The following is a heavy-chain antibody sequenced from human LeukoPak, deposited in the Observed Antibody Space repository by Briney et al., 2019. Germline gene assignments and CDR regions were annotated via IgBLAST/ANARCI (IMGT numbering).Heavy chain of an antibody. CDR1: GFTFSNFW. Sequence: GGSLRLSCVASGFTFSNFWMTWVRQAPGKGLQWVANIKEDGTEEYYVDAVKGRFTISRDTAKNSLFLQMNSLRAEDTATYYCAREMYGSDWNGVFDYWGQGTLVTVST. J-gene: IGHJ4*02. CDR2: IKEDGTEE. V-gene: IGHV3-7*01. CDR3: AREMYGSDWNGVFDY. D-gene: IGHD2-21*02.